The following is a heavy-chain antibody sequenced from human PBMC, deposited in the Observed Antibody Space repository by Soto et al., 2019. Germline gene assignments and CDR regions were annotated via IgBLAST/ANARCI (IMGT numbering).Heavy chain of an antibody. V-gene: IGHV3-21*01. Sequence: GGSLRLSCAASGFTFSSYSMNWVRQAPGKGLEWVSSISSSSSYIYYADSVKGRFTISRDNAKNSLYLQMNSLRAEDTAVYYCARSRVATMPCGYWGQGTLVTVSS. CDR1: GFTFSSYS. D-gene: IGHD5-12*01. CDR3: ARSRVATMPCGY. CDR2: ISSSSSYI. J-gene: IGHJ4*02.